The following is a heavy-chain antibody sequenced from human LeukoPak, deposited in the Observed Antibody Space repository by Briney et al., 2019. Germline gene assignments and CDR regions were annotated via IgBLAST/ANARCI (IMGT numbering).Heavy chain of an antibody. D-gene: IGHD3-22*01. CDR1: GGSFSGYY. CDR3: ARLRYYDSSGYLEGADDAFDI. V-gene: IGHV4-34*01. CDR2: INHSGST. Sequence: SETLSLTCAVYGGSFSGYYWSWIRQPPGKGLEWIGEINHSGSTNYNPSIKSRVTISVDTSMNQFSLKLSSVTAADTAVYYCARLRYYDSSGYLEGADDAFDIWGQGIMVTVSS. J-gene: IGHJ3*02.